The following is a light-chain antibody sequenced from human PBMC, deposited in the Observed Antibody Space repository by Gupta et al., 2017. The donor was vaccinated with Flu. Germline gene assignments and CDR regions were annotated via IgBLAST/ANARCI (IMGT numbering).Light chain of an antibody. V-gene: IGLV2-11*01. Sequence: QSALTQPRSVSGSPGQSVTISCTGTSSDVGRYNYVSWYRQYPAKAPKLIIYDVNKRPSGVPDRFSGCKSGNTASLTISGLQAEEEADYYCCSYAGSYTWVFGGGAKLTVL. CDR1: SSDVGRYNY. CDR3: CSYAGSYTWV. CDR2: DVN. J-gene: IGLJ3*02.